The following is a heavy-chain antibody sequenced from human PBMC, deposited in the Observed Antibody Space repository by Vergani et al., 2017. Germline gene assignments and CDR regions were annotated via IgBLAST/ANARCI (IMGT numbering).Heavy chain of an antibody. CDR3: AREGYDFWSVGSYYYYYYMDV. CDR2: IYTSGST. V-gene: IGHV4-4*07. Sequence: QVQLQESGPGLVKPSETLSLTCTVSGGSISSYYWSWIRQPAGKGLEWIGRIYTSGSTNYNPPLKSRVTMSVDTSKNQFSLKLSSVTAADTAVYYCAREGYDFWSVGSYYYYYYMDVWGKGTTVTVSS. CDR1: GGSISSYY. J-gene: IGHJ6*03. D-gene: IGHD3-3*01.